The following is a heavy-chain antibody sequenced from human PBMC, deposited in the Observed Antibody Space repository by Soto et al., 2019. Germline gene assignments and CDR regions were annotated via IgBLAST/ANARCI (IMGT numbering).Heavy chain of an antibody. V-gene: IGHV3-30-3*01. CDR2: ISYDGSNK. Sequence: PGGSLRLSCAASGFTFSSYAMHWVRQAPGKGLEWVAVISYDGSNKYYADSVKGRFTISRDNSKNTLYLQMNSLRAEDMSVYYCAELISPPITMKRVDRSVGAFDIWGQGTMVTVSS. CDR1: GFTFSSYA. J-gene: IGHJ3*02. D-gene: IGHD3-22*01. CDR3: AELISPPITMKRVDRSVGAFDI.